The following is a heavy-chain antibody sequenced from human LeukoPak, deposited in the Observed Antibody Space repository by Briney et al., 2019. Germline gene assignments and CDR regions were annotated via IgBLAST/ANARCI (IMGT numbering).Heavy chain of an antibody. V-gene: IGHV3-30*03. D-gene: IGHD2-2*01. CDR3: ATLPTEVPAAMSCFDP. Sequence: PGGSLRLSCAASGFSFSSYWMSWVRQAPGKGLEWVAVISYDGSNKYYADSVKGRFTISRDNSKNTLYLQMNSLRAEDTAVYYCATLPTEVPAAMSCFDPWGQGTLVTVSS. J-gene: IGHJ5*02. CDR1: GFSFSSYW. CDR2: ISYDGSNK.